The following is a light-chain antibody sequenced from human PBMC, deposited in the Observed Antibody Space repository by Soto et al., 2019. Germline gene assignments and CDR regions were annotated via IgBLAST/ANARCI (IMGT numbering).Light chain of an antibody. CDR1: QSIVRY. V-gene: IGKV1-39*01. Sequence: EIQITQSPSSLSASVGDRVTITCRASQSIVRYLNWYQQKPGKAPKLLIYAASSLQSGVPSTFSGSGSGTDFTLTISSLQPEDFATYYCQQSYSTRRTFGQGTRWIS. CDR2: AAS. CDR3: QQSYSTRRT. J-gene: IGKJ1*01.